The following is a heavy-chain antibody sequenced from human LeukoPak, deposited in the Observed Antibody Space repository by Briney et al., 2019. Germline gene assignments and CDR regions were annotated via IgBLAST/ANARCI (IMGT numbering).Heavy chain of an antibody. V-gene: IGHV1-46*01. J-gene: IGHJ4*02. CDR3: TPYYYDSSGYRSPDY. D-gene: IGHD3-22*01. CDR1: ANTFTDFY. CDR2: FNPAGGRT. Sequence: ASVKVSCKASANTFTDFYMHWVRQAPGQGLEWMGIFNPAGGRTSFAQKFQGRVTITRDTSTNTLYMELSSLRSEDTAVYYCTPYYYDSSGYRSPDYWGQGTLVTVSS.